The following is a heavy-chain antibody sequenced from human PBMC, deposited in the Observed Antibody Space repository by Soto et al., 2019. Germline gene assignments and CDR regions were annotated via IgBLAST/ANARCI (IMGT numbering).Heavy chain of an antibody. CDR3: ARDLNYDVSSDSRGGYCQH. V-gene: IGHV3-33*01. J-gene: IGHJ1*01. D-gene: IGHD3-22*01. CDR2: IWDDENNK. CDR1: GFTSRSYG. Sequence: QVQLVESGGGVVQPARSLTLSCAASGFTSRSYGMPWVRQAPGKGLEWVAVIWDDENNKYYADSVKGRFTISRDKSKTTLYLQMNSLRAADTAVYYCARDLNYDVSSDSRGGYCQHWGQCTVVTVSS.